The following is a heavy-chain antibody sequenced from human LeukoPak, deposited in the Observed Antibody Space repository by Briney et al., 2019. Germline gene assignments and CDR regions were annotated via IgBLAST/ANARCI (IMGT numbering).Heavy chain of an antibody. Sequence: PGGSLRLSCAASGFTFSSYAMSWVRQAPGKGLEWVSAISGSGGSTYYADSVKGRFTISRDNSKNTPYLQMNSLRAEDTAVYYCAKSCSSTSCYHNYWGQGTLVTVSS. J-gene: IGHJ4*02. V-gene: IGHV3-23*01. CDR3: AKSCSSTSCYHNY. D-gene: IGHD2-2*01. CDR2: ISGSGGST. CDR1: GFTFSSYA.